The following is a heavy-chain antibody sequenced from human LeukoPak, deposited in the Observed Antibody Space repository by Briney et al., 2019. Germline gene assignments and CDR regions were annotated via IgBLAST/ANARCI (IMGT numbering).Heavy chain of an antibody. V-gene: IGHV3-23*01. Sequence: GGSLRLSCVASGFTFSTYGMSWVRQAPGKGLEWVSAISGSGGSTYYADSVKGRFTISRDNSKNTLYLQMNSLRAEDTAVYYCAKDGDAMVRGVIITFDYWGQGTLVTVSS. CDR2: ISGSGGST. D-gene: IGHD3-10*01. J-gene: IGHJ4*02. CDR3: AKDGDAMVRGVIITFDY. CDR1: GFTFSTYG.